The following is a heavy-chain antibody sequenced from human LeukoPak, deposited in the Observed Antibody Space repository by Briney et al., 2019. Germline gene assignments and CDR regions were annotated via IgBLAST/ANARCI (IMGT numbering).Heavy chain of an antibody. CDR2: INPNSGGT. Sequence: GASVKVSCTASAYTFTAFYMHWVRQAPGQGLEWMGWINPNSGGTNYAQKFQGRVTMTRDTSISTAYMELSRLRSDDTAVYYCASFDYDILTGSRSLYYYYGMDVWGQGTTVTVSS. D-gene: IGHD3-9*01. J-gene: IGHJ6*02. CDR3: ASFDYDILTGSRSLYYYYGMDV. CDR1: AYTFTAFY. V-gene: IGHV1-2*02.